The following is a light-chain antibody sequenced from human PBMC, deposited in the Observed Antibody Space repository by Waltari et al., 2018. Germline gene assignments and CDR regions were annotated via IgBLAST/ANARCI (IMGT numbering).Light chain of an antibody. J-gene: IGKJ1*01. V-gene: IGKV1-12*01. CDR3: QQANSFPRT. CDR1: QSISSW. Sequence: IQMTQSPSSVSASVGGRVSLTCLSSQSISSWLAWYQQKPGKAPKLLIYAASSLESGVPSRFSGSGSGTDFTLTISSLQAEDLAAYYCQQANSFPRTFGQGTKVEIK. CDR2: AAS.